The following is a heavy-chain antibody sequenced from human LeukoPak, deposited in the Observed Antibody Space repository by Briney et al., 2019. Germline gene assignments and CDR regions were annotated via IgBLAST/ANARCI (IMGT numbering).Heavy chain of an antibody. Sequence: SETLSLTCTVSGGSISGNYWSWIRQPPGKGLEWIGYVYKSGRTNYNPSLKSRATISGDTSKNQFSLNLSSVTAADTAVYYCARDRGRATWFDPWGQGTVVTVSS. CDR2: VYKSGRT. D-gene: IGHD3-10*01. J-gene: IGHJ5*02. CDR1: GGSISGNY. V-gene: IGHV4-59*01. CDR3: ARDRGRATWFDP.